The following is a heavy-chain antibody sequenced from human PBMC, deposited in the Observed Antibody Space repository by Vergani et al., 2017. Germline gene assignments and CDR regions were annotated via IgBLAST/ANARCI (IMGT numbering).Heavy chain of an antibody. J-gene: IGHJ4*02. Sequence: EVQLVQSGAEVKKPGASLNISCQISGYSFTKYWIGWVRQMPGKGLEWMGIIHPADSDTRYSPSFQGQVTISVDKSISTAYLQRSSRRASKSAMYYCARLYGRDSSGSKYFDYWGQGTLGTVSS. CDR2: IHPADSDT. D-gene: IGHD3-22*01. CDR1: GYSFTKYW. V-gene: IGHV5-51*01. CDR3: ARLYGRDSSGSKYFDY.